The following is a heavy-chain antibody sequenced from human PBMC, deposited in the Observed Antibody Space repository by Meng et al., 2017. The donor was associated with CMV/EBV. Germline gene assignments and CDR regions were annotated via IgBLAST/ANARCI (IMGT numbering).Heavy chain of an antibody. D-gene: IGHD2-2*01. V-gene: IGHV4-59*01. Sequence: GSLRLSCTVSGGSISSYYWSWIRQPPGKGLEWICYIYYSGSTNYNPSLKSRVTISVDTSKNQFSLKLSSVTAADTAVYYCARSLVVVPAVQTYYYYYGMDVWGQGTTVTV. CDR1: GGSISSYY. CDR2: IYYSGST. CDR3: ARSLVVVPAVQTYYYYYGMDV. J-gene: IGHJ6*02.